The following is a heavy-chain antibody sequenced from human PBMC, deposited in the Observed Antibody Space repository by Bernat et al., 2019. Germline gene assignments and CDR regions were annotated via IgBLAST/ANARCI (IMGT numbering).Heavy chain of an antibody. CDR2: INIDGSIT. Sequence: EVQLVESGGDLVQPGGSLGLSCATSGFTFSNHWMHWVRQAPGKGLVWVSHINIDGSITSYADSVKGRFTISRDNAKNTLYLQMNSLRAEDTAVYYCTRSLATAVWGQGTLVTVSS. CDR3: TRSLATAV. V-gene: IGHV3-74*01. CDR1: GFTFSNHW. D-gene: IGHD6-13*01. J-gene: IGHJ4*02.